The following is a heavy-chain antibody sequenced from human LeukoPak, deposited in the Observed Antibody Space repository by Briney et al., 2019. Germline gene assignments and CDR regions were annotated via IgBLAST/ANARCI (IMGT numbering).Heavy chain of an antibody. CDR3: TGVEMATIGVDY. D-gene: IGHD5-24*01. V-gene: IGHV3-49*04. CDR1: GFTFGDYA. J-gene: IGHJ4*02. Sequence: TGGSLRLSCTASGFTFGDYAMSWVRQAPGKGLEWVGFIRNKAYGERTEYGASGKGRFTISRDDSKSIAYLQMNSLKTEDTAVYYCTGVEMATIGVDYLGQGTLVTVSS. CDR2: IRNKAYGERT.